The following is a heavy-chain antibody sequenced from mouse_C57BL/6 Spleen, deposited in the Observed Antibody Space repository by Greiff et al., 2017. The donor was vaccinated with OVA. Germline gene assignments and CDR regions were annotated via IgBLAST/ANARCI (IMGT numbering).Heavy chain of an antibody. CDR2: INPSSGYT. CDR3: ARGDSSGSDY. CDR1: GYTFTSYT. V-gene: IGHV1-4*01. J-gene: IGHJ2*01. D-gene: IGHD3-2*02. Sequence: QVQLQQSGAELARPGASVKMSCKASGYTFTSYTMHWVKQRPGQGLEWIGYINPSSGYTKYNQKFKDKATLTADKSSSTAYMQLSSLTSEDAAVYYCARGDSSGSDYWGQGTTLTVSS.